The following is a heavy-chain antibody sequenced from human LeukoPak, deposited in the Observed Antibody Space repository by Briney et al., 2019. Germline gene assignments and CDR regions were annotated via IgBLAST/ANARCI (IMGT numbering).Heavy chain of an antibody. CDR3: ARDRDILRFLEWLY. V-gene: IGHV1-2*02. Sequence: ASVKVSCKASGYTFTGYYMHWVRQAPGQGLEWMGWINPNSGGTNYAQKFQGRVTMTRDTSISTAYMELSRLRSDDTAVYCCARDRDILRFLEWLYWGQGTLVTVSS. CDR2: INPNSGGT. D-gene: IGHD3-3*01. CDR1: GYTFTGYY. J-gene: IGHJ4*02.